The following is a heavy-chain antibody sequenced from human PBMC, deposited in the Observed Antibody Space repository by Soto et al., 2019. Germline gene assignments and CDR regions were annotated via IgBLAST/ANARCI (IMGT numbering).Heavy chain of an antibody. CDR2: IRSKAYGGTT. V-gene: IGHV3-49*03. CDR1: GFTFGDYA. Sequence: GGSLRLSCTASGFTFGDYAMSWFRQAPGKGLEWVGFIRSKAYGGTTEYAASVKGRFTISRDDSKSIAYLQMNSLKTEDTAVYYCTRQWVYGDYFLADWGQGTLVTVSS. CDR3: TRQWVYGDYFLAD. J-gene: IGHJ4*02. D-gene: IGHD4-17*01.